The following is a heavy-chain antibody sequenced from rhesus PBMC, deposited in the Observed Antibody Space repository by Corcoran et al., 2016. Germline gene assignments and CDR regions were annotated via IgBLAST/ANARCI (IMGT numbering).Heavy chain of an antibody. Sequence: EVQLVESGGGLVQPGGSLRLSCAASGVTFCDYGMHWVRQAPGKGLEWVSSISYPGKTVYYADSVKGRFTVSRDNAKNSLSLQMSSLKAEDTAVYYCTREGYSSGWYYFDYWGQGVLVTVSS. J-gene: IGHJ4*01. CDR1: GVTFCDYG. D-gene: IGHD6-31*01. CDR2: ISYPGKTV. CDR3: TREGYSSGWYYFDY. V-gene: IGHV3-183*02.